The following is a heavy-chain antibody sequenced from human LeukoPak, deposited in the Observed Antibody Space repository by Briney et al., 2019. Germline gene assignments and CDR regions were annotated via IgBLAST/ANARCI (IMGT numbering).Heavy chain of an antibody. D-gene: IGHD3-10*01. V-gene: IGHV3-23*01. CDR2: ISGSGGST. CDR3: AKTLGRGRGMDV. CDR1: GFTFSSYA. J-gene: IGHJ6*04. Sequence: PGGSLRLSCAASGFTFSSYAMSWVRQAPGKGLEWVSAISGSGGSTYYADSVKGRFTISRDNSKNTLYLQMNSLRAENTAVYYCAKTLGRGRGMDVWGKGTTVTVSS.